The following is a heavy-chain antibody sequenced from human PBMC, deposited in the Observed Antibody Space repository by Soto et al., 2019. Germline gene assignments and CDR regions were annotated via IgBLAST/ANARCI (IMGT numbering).Heavy chain of an antibody. Sequence: QVQLVESGGGVVQPGRSLRLSCAASGFTFSSYGMHWVRQAPGKGLEWVAVISYDGSNKYYANSVKGRFTISRDNSKNTLYLQINRLRAADTAVYYCALGMYYDLLTGYFTSYYYSYGMDLWDQGTTVPVSS. D-gene: IGHD3-9*01. CDR2: ISYDGSNK. V-gene: IGHV3-30*03. CDR3: ALGMYYDLLTGYFTSYYYSYGMDL. J-gene: IGHJ6*02. CDR1: GFTFSSYG.